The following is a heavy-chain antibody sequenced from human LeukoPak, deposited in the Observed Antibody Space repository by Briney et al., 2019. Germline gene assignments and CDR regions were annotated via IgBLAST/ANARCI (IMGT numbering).Heavy chain of an antibody. Sequence: SETLSLTCAVYGGSFSGYYWSWIRQPPGKGLEWIGEINHSGSTNYNPSLKSRVTISVDTSKNQFSLKLSSVTAADTAVYYCARVPQWLGPYYFDYWGQGTLVTVSS. D-gene: IGHD6-19*01. J-gene: IGHJ4*02. CDR2: INHSGST. V-gene: IGHV4-34*01. CDR1: GGSFSGYY. CDR3: ARVPQWLGPYYFDY.